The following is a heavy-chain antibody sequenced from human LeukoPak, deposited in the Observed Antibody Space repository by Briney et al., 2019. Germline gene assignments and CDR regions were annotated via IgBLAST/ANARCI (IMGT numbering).Heavy chain of an antibody. CDR1: GYSFTDYW. V-gene: IGHV5-51*01. Sequence: GESLKISCMTSGYSFTDYWIGWVRQMPGQGLEWMGIMYPGDSNAKYSPSFQGQVIISLDKSISTAYLQWSRLKASDTAMYYCARLRSGKFYGAFDFWGQGTMVTVSS. D-gene: IGHD3-10*01. CDR2: MYPGDSNA. CDR3: ARLRSGKFYGAFDF. J-gene: IGHJ3*01.